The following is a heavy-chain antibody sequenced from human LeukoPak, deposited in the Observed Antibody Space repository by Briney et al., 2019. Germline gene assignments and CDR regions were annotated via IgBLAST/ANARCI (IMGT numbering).Heavy chain of an antibody. CDR1: GFTFSSFA. Sequence: GGSLRLSCAASGFTFSSFAMSWVRQAPGKGLEWVSGISGGGGSTYSADSAKGRFTISRDNSKNTLYLQMNSLRAEDTAVYYCAKGRLRYFDCRNWGQGTLVTVSS. CDR2: ISGGGGST. CDR3: AKGRLRYFDCRN. J-gene: IGHJ4*02. V-gene: IGHV3-23*01. D-gene: IGHD3-9*01.